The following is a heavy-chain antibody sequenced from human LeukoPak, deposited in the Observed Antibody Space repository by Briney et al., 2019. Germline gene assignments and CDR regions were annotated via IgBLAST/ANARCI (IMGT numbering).Heavy chain of an antibody. Sequence: GGSLRLSCAASGFTFSSYNMNWVRQAPGKGLEWVSSISISHSYISYADSVKGRFTISRDNAKNSLFLQMNSLRAEDTAVYYCAKGAFDSSGYYGDAFDMWGRGTMVTVSS. CDR1: GFTFSSYN. V-gene: IGHV3-21*04. D-gene: IGHD3-22*01. CDR2: ISISHSYI. CDR3: AKGAFDSSGYYGDAFDM. J-gene: IGHJ3*02.